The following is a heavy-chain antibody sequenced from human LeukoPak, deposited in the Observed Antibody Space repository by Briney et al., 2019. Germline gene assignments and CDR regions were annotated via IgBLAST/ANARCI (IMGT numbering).Heavy chain of an antibody. J-gene: IGHJ6*03. Sequence: SETLSLTCAVSNYSISNAYYWGWIRQPPGRGLEWIGSINHRGNIYYNPSLKSRVAISVDTSKNQFSLKLSSVTAADTAAYYCARVNSGTYSSFYYFYYMDAWGEGTTVTISS. V-gene: IGHV4-38-2*01. CDR1: NYSISNAYY. CDR2: INHRGNI. D-gene: IGHD1-26*01. CDR3: ARVNSGTYSSFYYFYYMDA.